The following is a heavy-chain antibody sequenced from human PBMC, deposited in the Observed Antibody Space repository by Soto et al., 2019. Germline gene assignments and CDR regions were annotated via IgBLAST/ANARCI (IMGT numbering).Heavy chain of an antibody. V-gene: IGHV1-69*01. CDR2: IIPIFGTP. J-gene: IGHJ4*02. CDR3: AKGENLELTGVWYYFDY. D-gene: IGHD1-7*01. CDR1: GGTFSSYA. Sequence: QVQLVQSGAEVKKPGSSVKVSCKASGGTFSSYAINWVRQAPGQGLEWMGGIIPIFGTPNYAQKFQDRVTMTADESTSTAYMELSSLRSEDTAVYYCAKGENLELTGVWYYFDYWGQGTQVTVSS.